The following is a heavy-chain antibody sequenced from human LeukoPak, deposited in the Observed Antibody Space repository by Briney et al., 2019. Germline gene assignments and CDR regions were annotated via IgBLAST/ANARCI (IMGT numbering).Heavy chain of an antibody. CDR3: ARRAYYDTSGYSPASGYFDV. Sequence: SETLCLTCTVSGGSIFGYYFNWIRQPPGKGLEWIGYVYSNGITNYSPSFRSRGTISIATSKNQFSLRLRSVTAADTATYYCARRAYYDTSGYSPASGYFDVWRRGNLVTVSS. V-gene: IGHV4-4*08. J-gene: IGHJ2*01. D-gene: IGHD3-22*01. CDR1: GGSIFGYY. CDR2: VYSNGIT.